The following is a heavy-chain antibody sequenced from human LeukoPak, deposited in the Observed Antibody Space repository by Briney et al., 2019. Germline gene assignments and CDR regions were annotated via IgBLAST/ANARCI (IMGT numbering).Heavy chain of an antibody. CDR3: TRFSTASSRPAYY. D-gene: IGHD2-21*01. J-gene: IGHJ4*02. V-gene: IGHV4-38-2*01. CDR2: IYHSGIT. Sequence: SETLSLTCAVSGYSISTGYYWGWIRQSPGKGLEWIGNIYHSGITHYNPSLQGRVTLSVDTSKNQFSLNLNSVTAADTAVYYCTRFSTASSRPAYYWGQGTLVIVSS. CDR1: GYSISTGYY.